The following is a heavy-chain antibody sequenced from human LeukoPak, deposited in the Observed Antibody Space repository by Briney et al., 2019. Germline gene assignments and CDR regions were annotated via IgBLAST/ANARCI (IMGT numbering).Heavy chain of an antibody. CDR2: ISYDGSNK. J-gene: IGHJ5*02. CDR1: GFTFSSYG. CDR3: AKLVSDH. Sequence: GGSLRLSCAASGFTFSSYGMHWVRQAPGKGLEWVAVISYDGSNKYYADSVKGRFTISRDNSKNTLYLQMNSLRAEDTAVYYCAKLVSDHWGQGTLVTVSS. D-gene: IGHD1-14*01. V-gene: IGHV3-30*18.